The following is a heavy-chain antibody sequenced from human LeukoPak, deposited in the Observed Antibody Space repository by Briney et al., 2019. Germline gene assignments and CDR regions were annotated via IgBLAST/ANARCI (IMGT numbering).Heavy chain of an antibody. J-gene: IGHJ3*02. CDR1: GGSISSDDYY. Sequence: SETLSLTCTVSGGSISSDDYYWTWIRQHPGKGLEWIGYIYYSGTTYYNPSLESRVTLSVDTSKNQFSLRLSSVTAADTAVYYCARYRDSGGRLAFDIWGQGTMATVSS. V-gene: IGHV4-31*03. CDR2: IYYSGTT. CDR3: ARYRDSGGRLAFDI. D-gene: IGHD2-15*01.